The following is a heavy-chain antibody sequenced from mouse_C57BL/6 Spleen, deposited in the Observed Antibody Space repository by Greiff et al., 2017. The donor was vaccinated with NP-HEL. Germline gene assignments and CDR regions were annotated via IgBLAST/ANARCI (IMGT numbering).Heavy chain of an antibody. J-gene: IGHJ2*01. Sequence: VQLQQPGAELVKPGASVKLSCKASGYTFTSYWMHWVKQRPGQGLEWIGMIHPNSGSTNYNEKFKSKATLTVDKSSSTAYMQLSSLTSEDSAVYYCARWDFYDYDGDYFDYWGQGTTLTVSS. V-gene: IGHV1-64*01. D-gene: IGHD2-4*01. CDR2: IHPNSGST. CDR1: GYTFTSYW. CDR3: ARWDFYDYDGDYFDY.